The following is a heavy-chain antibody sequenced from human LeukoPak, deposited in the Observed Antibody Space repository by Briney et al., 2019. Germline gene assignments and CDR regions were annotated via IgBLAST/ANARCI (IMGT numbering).Heavy chain of an antibody. CDR3: AKDGPPIVVVVAATPAYFDY. CDR1: GFTFSSYA. CDR2: ISGSGGST. V-gene: IGHV3-23*01. D-gene: IGHD2-15*01. Sequence: PGRSLRLSCAASGFTFSSYAMSWVRQAQGKGLEWDSAISGSGGSTYYADSVKVRFTISRDNSTNTLYLQMNSLRAEDTAVYYCAKDGPPIVVVVAATPAYFDYWGQGTLVTVSS. J-gene: IGHJ4*02.